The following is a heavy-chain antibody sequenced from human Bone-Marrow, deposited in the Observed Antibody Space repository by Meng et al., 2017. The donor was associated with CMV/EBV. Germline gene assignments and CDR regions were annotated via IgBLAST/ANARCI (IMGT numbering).Heavy chain of an antibody. Sequence: GESLKISCAASGFSFSRNWMSWVRQAPGQGLEWVASVNPDAGRAHYAASVLGRFTISRDNAKNSLSLQMNSLRAEDTAVYYCARHYYGSGSYYTYYYYYGMDVWAQGTTVTVSS. CDR2: VNPDAGRA. CDR1: GFSFSRNW. D-gene: IGHD3-10*01. V-gene: IGHV3-7*01. J-gene: IGHJ6*02. CDR3: ARHYYGSGSYYTYYYYYGMDV.